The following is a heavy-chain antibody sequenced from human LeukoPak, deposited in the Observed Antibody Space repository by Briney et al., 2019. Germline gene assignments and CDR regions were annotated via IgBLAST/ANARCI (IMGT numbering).Heavy chain of an antibody. D-gene: IGHD6-13*01. CDR2: ISAYNGNT. Sequence: ASVKVSCKASGYTFTSYGISWVRQAPGQGLEWMGWISAYNGNTNYAQKLQGRVTMATDTSTSTAYMELRSLRSDDTAVYYCARAGYSSSWYYSDYWGQGTLVTVSS. CDR3: ARAGYSSSWYYSDY. J-gene: IGHJ4*02. V-gene: IGHV1-18*01. CDR1: GYTFTSYG.